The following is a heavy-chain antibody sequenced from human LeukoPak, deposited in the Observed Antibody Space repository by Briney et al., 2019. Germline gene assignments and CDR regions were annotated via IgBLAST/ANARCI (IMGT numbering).Heavy chain of an antibody. D-gene: IGHD3-22*01. Sequence: SQTLSLTCTVSGGSISSGDYYWSWIRQPPGKGLEWIGYIYYSGSTHYNPSLKSRVTISVDTSKNQFSLKLSSVTAADTAVYYCARETLHYDSSGYYDYWGQGTLVTVSS. CDR2: IYYSGST. CDR1: GGSISSGDYY. V-gene: IGHV4-30-4*01. CDR3: ARETLHYDSSGYYDY. J-gene: IGHJ4*02.